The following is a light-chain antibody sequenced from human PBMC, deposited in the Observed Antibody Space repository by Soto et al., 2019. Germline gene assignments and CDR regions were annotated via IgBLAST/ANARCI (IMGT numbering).Light chain of an antibody. V-gene: IGKV3-20*01. CDR3: QQYGSSPPDEYT. CDR1: QSVSSSY. Sequence: EIVLTQSPGTLSLSPGERATLSCRASQSVSSSYLAWYQQKPGQAPRLLIYGASSRATGIPDRFSGSGSGTDFTLTISRLEPEDFAVYYCQQYGSSPPDEYTFSQGTKLEIK. J-gene: IGKJ2*01. CDR2: GAS.